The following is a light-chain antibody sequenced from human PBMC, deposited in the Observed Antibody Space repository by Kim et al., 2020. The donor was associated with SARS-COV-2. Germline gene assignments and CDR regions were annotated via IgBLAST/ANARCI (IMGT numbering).Light chain of an antibody. Sequence: QSVLTQPPSVSAAPGQKVAISCSGSASNIGSNYVSWYQQFPGTTPKLLIYHNNRRPSGIPDRFSASKSGTSATLGITGLQTGDEADYYCGTWDISLTGMIFGGGTQLTVL. CDR1: ASNIGSNY. J-gene: IGLJ2*01. CDR2: HNN. V-gene: IGLV1-51*01. CDR3: GTWDISLTGMI.